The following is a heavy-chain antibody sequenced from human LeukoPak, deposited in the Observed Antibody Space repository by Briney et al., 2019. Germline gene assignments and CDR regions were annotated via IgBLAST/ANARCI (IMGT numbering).Heavy chain of an antibody. CDR1: GGSISVSY. V-gene: IGHV4-59*01. D-gene: IGHD5-18*01. Sequence: PSETLSLTCTVSGGSISVSYWSWIPQAPGKGLEWIGYIYYSGSTNYNPSLKSRVTISVGTSKNQFSLKLNSVTAADTAVYSCARDPEYKYGLDFWGQGTLVTVSS. CDR3: ARDPEYKYGLDF. CDR2: IYYSGST. J-gene: IGHJ4*02.